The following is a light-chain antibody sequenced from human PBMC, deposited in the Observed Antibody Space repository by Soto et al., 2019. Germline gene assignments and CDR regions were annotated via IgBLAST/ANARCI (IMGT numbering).Light chain of an antibody. Sequence: QAVVTQEPSLTVSPGGTVTLTCCYSTGAVTSGPYPYWFQQKPGQAPRTLIYDTSNQHSWTPARFSGSLLGVKAALTLSGAPPVVEAEYYCVRSYSGAQAIFGGGTKLTVL. CDR1: TGAVTSGPY. CDR2: DTS. V-gene: IGLV7-46*01. J-gene: IGLJ2*01. CDR3: VRSYSGAQAI.